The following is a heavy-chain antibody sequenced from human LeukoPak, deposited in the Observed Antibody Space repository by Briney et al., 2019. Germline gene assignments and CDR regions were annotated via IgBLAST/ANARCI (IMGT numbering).Heavy chain of an antibody. D-gene: IGHD4-17*01. V-gene: IGHV3-30*18. CDR3: AKRPSDYGDYVSYFDY. Sequence: GGSLRLSCAASGFIFISYGMHWVRQAPGKGLEWVGVISDDGRNKDYADSVKGRFTISRDNSKDTLYLQMNSLRAEDTAVYYCAKRPSDYGDYVSYFDYWGQETLVTVSS. J-gene: IGHJ4*02. CDR2: ISDDGRNK. CDR1: GFIFISYG.